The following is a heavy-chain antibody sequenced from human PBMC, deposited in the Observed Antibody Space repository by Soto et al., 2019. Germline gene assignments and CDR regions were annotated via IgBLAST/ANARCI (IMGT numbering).Heavy chain of an antibody. D-gene: IGHD2-2*01. J-gene: IGHJ4*02. V-gene: IGHV3-30*18. CDR2: ISYDGSDK. Sequence: PGGSLRLSCAASGFTFNTFGMHWVRQAPGKGLEWVAVISYDGSDKYYSDSVRGRFTISRDNSMNTLYLQMNSLRTEDTAVYYCAKSPNFYCSSYHCYKYYFDYWGQGTPVTVSS. CDR1: GFTFNTFG. CDR3: AKSPNFYCSSYHCYKYYFDY.